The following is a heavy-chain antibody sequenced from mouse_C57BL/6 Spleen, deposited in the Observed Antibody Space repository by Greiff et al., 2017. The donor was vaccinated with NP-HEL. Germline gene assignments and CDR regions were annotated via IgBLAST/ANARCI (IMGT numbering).Heavy chain of an antibody. CDR3: TRGIITSYWYFDV. CDR1: GFTFSDAW. CDR2: IRNKANNHAT. J-gene: IGHJ1*03. V-gene: IGHV6-6*01. Sequence: EVKLMESGGGLVQPGGSIKLSCAASGFTFSDAWMDWVRQSPEKGLEWVAEIRNKANNHATYYAESVKGRFTISRDDSKSSVYLQMNSLRAEDTGIYYCTRGIITSYWYFDVWGTGTTVTVSS. D-gene: IGHD1-1*01.